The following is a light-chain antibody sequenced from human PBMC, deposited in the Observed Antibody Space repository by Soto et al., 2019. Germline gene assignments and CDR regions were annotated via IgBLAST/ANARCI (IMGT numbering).Light chain of an antibody. CDR1: QRVFSNSNNKKY. Sequence: DIVITQSADSLAFSLGERATINCKSSQRVFSNSNNKKYFAWYQQKPGQAPRLLIYDASTRATGIPARFSGSGSGTEFTLTISSLQSEDFAVYYCQQYKKWPRTFGHGTKVDIK. J-gene: IGKJ1*01. CDR2: DAS. CDR3: QQYKKWPRT. V-gene: IGKV4-1*01.